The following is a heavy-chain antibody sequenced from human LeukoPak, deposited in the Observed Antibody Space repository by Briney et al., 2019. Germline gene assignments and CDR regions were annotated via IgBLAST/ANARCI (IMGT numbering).Heavy chain of an antibody. V-gene: IGHV4-4*02. D-gene: IGHD5/OR15-5a*01. CDR2: IYHSGST. CDR1: GGSISSSNW. Sequence: SGTLSLTCAVSGGSISSSNWWSWVRQPPGKGLEWIGEIYHSGSTNYNPSLKSRVTISVDTSKNQFSLKLSSVTAADTAVYYCARGLGYYYYGMDVWGQGTTVTVSS. CDR3: ARGLGYYYYGMDV. J-gene: IGHJ6*02.